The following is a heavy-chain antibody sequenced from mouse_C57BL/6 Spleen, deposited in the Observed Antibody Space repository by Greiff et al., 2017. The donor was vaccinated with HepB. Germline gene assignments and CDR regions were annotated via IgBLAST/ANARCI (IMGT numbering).Heavy chain of an antibody. CDR3: ARERYGYAMDY. D-gene: IGHD2-10*02. V-gene: IGHV1-69*01. CDR2: IDPSDSYT. CDR1: GYTFTSYW. J-gene: IGHJ4*01. Sequence: QVQLKQPGAELVMPGASVKLSCKASGYTFTSYWMHWVKQRPGQGLEWIGEIDPSDSYTNYNQKFKGKSTLTVDKSSSTAYMQLSSLTSEDSAVYYCARERYGYAMDYWGQGTSVTVSS.